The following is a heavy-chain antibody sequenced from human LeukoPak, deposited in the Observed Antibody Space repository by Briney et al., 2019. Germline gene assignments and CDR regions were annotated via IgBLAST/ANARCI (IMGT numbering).Heavy chain of an antibody. Sequence: GGSLRLSCAASGFTFSSYAMSWVRQAPGKGLEWVSAISCSGGSTYYADSVKGRFTISRDNSKNTLYLQMNSLRAEDTAVYYCAKVSFDSSGYYYGSWFDPWGQGTLVTVSS. J-gene: IGHJ5*02. CDR2: ISCSGGST. D-gene: IGHD3-22*01. CDR3: AKVSFDSSGYYYGSWFDP. V-gene: IGHV3-23*01. CDR1: GFTFSSYA.